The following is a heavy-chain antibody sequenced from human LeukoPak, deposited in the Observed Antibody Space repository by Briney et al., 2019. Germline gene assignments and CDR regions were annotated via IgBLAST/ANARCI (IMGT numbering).Heavy chain of an antibody. V-gene: IGHV4-39*01. D-gene: IGHD5-18*01. CDR3: ARHGGSSGFDAFDI. CDR2: IYYSGST. Sequence: SETLSLTCTVSGGSISSSTYYWGWIRQPPGKGLEWLGSIYYSGSTYYNPSLKSRVTISVDTSKNQFSLKLSSVTAADTAVYYCARHGGSSGFDAFDIWGQGTMVTVSS. J-gene: IGHJ3*02. CDR1: GGSISSSTYY.